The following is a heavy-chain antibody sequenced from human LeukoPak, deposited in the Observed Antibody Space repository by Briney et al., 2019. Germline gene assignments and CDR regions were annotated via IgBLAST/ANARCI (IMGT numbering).Heavy chain of an antibody. Sequence: GGSLRLSCAASGFTFSSYWMSWVRQAPGKGLEWVANIKQDGSEKYYVDSMKGRFTISRDNAKNSLYLQMNSLRAEDTAVYYCARTRTTGTTWRFDYWGQGTLVTVSS. V-gene: IGHV3-7*01. J-gene: IGHJ4*02. CDR2: IKQDGSEK. D-gene: IGHD1-1*01. CDR3: ARTRTTGTTWRFDY. CDR1: GFTFSSYW.